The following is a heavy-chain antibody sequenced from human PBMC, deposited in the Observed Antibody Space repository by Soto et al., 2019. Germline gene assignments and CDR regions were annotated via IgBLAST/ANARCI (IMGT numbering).Heavy chain of an antibody. CDR1: GFTFSSYS. J-gene: IGHJ6*02. D-gene: IGHD3-10*01. Sequence: GGSLRLSCAASGFTFSSYSMNWVRQAPGKGLEWVSSISSSSSYIYYADSVKGRFTISRDNAKNSLYLQMNSLRAEDTAVYYCARDGTAPLLWFGELSYYYYYGMDVWGQGTTVTVSS. CDR3: ARDGTAPLLWFGELSYYYYYGMDV. CDR2: ISSSSSYI. V-gene: IGHV3-21*01.